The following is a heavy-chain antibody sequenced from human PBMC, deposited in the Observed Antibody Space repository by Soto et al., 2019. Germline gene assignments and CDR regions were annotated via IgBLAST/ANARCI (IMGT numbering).Heavy chain of an antibody. Sequence: QVQLVQSGAEVKKPGSSVKVSCKASGGTFSNYAISWVRQAPGQGLEWMGGIIPILGTANSAQKFQGRVTITADESTSTAYMELSSLRSEDTAVFYCARGRVVTAIPYYYYTMEVWGQGTTVTVSS. J-gene: IGHJ6*02. CDR3: ARGRVVTAIPYYYYTMEV. D-gene: IGHD2-21*02. CDR1: GGTFSNYA. CDR2: IIPILGTA. V-gene: IGHV1-69*01.